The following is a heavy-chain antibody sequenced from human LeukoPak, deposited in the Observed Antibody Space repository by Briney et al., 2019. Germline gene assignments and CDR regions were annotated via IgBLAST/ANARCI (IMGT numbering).Heavy chain of an antibody. J-gene: IGHJ4*02. V-gene: IGHV4-34*01. D-gene: IGHD3-16*02. CDR2: INHSGST. CDR1: GGSISSYY. CDR3: ARRRRGGVWGSYRPYFDY. Sequence: NPSETLSLTCTVSGGSISSYYWSWIRQPPGKGLGWIGEINHSGSTNYNPSLKSRVTISVDTSNNQFSLKLSSVTGTDTAVYYCARRRRGGVWGSYRPYFDYWGQGTLVTVSS.